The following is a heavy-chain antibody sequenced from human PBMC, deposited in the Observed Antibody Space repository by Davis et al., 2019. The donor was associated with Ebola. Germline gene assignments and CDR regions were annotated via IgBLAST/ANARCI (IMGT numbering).Heavy chain of an antibody. J-gene: IGHJ3*02. Sequence: SETLSLTCTVSGGSISSYYWSWVRQPPGKGLEWIGYIYYSGSTNYNPSLKSRVTISVDKSKNQFSLKLSSVTAADTAVYYCASTTRQLESFDIWGQGTMVTVSS. V-gene: IGHV4-59*12. CDR2: IYYSGST. CDR1: GGSISSYY. D-gene: IGHD6-13*01. CDR3: ASTTRQLESFDI.